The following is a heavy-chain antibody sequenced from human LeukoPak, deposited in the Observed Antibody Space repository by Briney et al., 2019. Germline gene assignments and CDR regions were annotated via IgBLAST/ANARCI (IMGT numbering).Heavy chain of an antibody. CDR1: DGSFRGYY. J-gene: IGHJ3*02. V-gene: IGHV4-34*01. Sequence: SETLSLTCGVHDGSFRGYYWNWIRQPPGEGLEWVGEINHNGVTNYNPSLKSRVTISLDTPKNQLSLKLRSVTAADTAVYYCARGRDIKYYDYIWGNDRYCNVFDIWGQGTMAVVS. CDR3: ARGRDIKYYDYIWGNDRYCNVFDI. CDR2: INHNGVT. D-gene: IGHD3-16*02.